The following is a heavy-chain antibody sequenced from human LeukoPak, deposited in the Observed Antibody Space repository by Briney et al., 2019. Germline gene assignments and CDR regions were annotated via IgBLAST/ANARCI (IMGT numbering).Heavy chain of an antibody. CDR3: ARDCSSTSCYHAFDI. D-gene: IGHD2-2*01. Sequence: SETLSLTCAVYGGSFSGYYWSWIRQPPGKGLEWIGYIYHSGSTYYNPSLKSRVTMSVDTSKNQFSLRLSSVTAADTAVYYCARDCSSTSCYHAFDIWGQGTMVTVSS. CDR1: GGSFSGYY. V-gene: IGHV4-34*01. CDR2: IYHSGST. J-gene: IGHJ3*02.